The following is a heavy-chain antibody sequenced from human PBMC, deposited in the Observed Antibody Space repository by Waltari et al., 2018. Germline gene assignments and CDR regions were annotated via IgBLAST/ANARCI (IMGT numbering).Heavy chain of an antibody. CDR1: GYTFTGYY. J-gene: IGHJ4*02. CDR2: FNPNSGGT. V-gene: IGHV1-2*02. D-gene: IGHD3-16*01. CDR3: VKDGRSSHDTGNNGLSY. Sequence: QVQLVQSGAEVKKPGASVKVSCRTSGYTFTGYYMHWVRQAPGQGLEWLGWFNPNSGGTNYAQKFQDRVTMTRDTSISTAYMELSRLTSDDTAIYYCVKDGRSSHDTGNNGLSYWGQGTLVTVSS.